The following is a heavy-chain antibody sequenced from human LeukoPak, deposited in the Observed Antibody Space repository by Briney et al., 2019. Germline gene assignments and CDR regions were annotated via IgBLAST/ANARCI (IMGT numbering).Heavy chain of an antibody. J-gene: IGHJ4*02. V-gene: IGHV4-39*02. CDR3: ARELNSGYVSYYFDY. CDR1: GGSISSSSYY. D-gene: IGHD5-12*01. Sequence: PSETLSLTCTVSGGSISSSSYYWGWIRQPPGKGLEWIGSIYYSGSTYYNPSLKSRVTISVDTSKNQFSLKLSSVTAADTAVYYCARELNSGYVSYYFDYWGREPWSPSPQ. CDR2: IYYSGST.